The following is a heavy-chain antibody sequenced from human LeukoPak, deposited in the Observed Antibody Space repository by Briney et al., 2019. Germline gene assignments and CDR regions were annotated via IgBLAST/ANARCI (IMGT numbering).Heavy chain of an antibody. J-gene: IGHJ6*03. CDR3: ARGRITMVRGVIVDYYMDA. Sequence: SETLSLTCTVSGGSISSGSYYWSWIRQPAGKGLEWIGRIYTSGSTNYNPSLKSRVTISVDTSKNQFSLKLSSVTAADTAVYYCARGRITMVRGVIVDYYMDAWGKGTTVTVSS. V-gene: IGHV4-61*02. CDR1: GGSISSGSYY. CDR2: IYTSGST. D-gene: IGHD3-10*01.